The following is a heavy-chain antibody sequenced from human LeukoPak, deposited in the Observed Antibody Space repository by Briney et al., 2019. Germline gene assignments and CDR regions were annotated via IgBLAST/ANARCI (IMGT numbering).Heavy chain of an antibody. CDR1: GGSISSGGYY. CDR2: IYYSGST. CDR3: ARIPSRTVVVVPADYYYYGMDV. V-gene: IGHV4-31*03. D-gene: IGHD2-2*01. J-gene: IGHJ6*02. Sequence: SETLSLTCTVSGGSISSGGYYWSWIRQHPGKGLEWIGYIYYSGSTYYNPSLKSRVTISVDTSKNQFSLKLSSVTAADTAVYYCARIPSRTVVVVPADYYYYGMDVWGHGTTVTVSS.